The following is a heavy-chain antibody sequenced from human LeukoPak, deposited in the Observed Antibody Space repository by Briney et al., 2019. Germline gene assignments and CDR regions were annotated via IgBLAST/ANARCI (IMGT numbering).Heavy chain of an antibody. CDR2: IFYSGST. D-gene: IGHD1-26*01. CDR1: GDSIGSSSYY. Sequence: SETLSLTCNVSGDSIGSSSYYWGWIRQTPEKGLEWIGSIFYSGSTYYTPSLKSRVTMSLDTSKNQFSLRLTSVTAADTAVYYCARQVAIVEPTDPNWFDSWGQETLVTVSS. V-gene: IGHV4-39*07. J-gene: IGHJ5*01. CDR3: ARQVAIVEPTDPNWFDS.